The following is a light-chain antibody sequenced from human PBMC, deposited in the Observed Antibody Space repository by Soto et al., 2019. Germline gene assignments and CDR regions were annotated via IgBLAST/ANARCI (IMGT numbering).Light chain of an antibody. V-gene: IGKV3-20*01. CDR3: QQYGTSSIA. CDR2: GAS. Sequence: PGERATLSCWASRSVSSSYLAWYQQKPGQAPRLLIYGASRRATGIPDRFSGSGSGTDFTLIISRLEPEDFAVYYCQQYGTSSIAFGQGTRLEIK. J-gene: IGKJ5*01. CDR1: RSVSSSY.